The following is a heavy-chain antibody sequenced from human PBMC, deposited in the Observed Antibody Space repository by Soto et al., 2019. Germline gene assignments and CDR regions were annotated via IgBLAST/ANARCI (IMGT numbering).Heavy chain of an antibody. CDR1: GFSFSDHY. Sequence: PGGSLRLSCAAAGFSFSDHYMDWVRQTPGKGLEWVGRSRNKAKSYTTDYAASVKGRFTVSRDDSENSFYLQMNSLKTEDTAVYYSTRASTAALDHWGQGTLVTVSS. V-gene: IGHV3-72*01. J-gene: IGHJ4*02. CDR2: SRNKAKSYTT. CDR3: TRASTAALDH. D-gene: IGHD6-25*01.